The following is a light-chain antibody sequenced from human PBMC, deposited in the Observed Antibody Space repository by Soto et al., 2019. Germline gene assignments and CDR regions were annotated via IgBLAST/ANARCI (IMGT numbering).Light chain of an antibody. CDR2: DVS. CDR3: SSYTSSSTLVV. V-gene: IGLV2-14*01. CDR1: SSDVGGYNY. J-gene: IGLJ2*01. Sequence: QSVLTQPASVSGSPGQSITISCTGTSSDVGGYNYVSWYQQHPGKDPKLMIYDVSNRPSGASNRFSGSKSGNTASLTISGLQAEDEADYYCSSYTSSSTLVVFGGGTKLTVL.